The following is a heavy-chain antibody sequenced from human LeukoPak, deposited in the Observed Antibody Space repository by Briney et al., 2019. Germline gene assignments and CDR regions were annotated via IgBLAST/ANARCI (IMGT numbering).Heavy chain of an antibody. V-gene: IGHV3-30*02. CDR3: AKDLMRDRWFGES. CDR2: IQNDGSNE. J-gene: IGHJ5*02. CDR1: GFTFRSYG. D-gene: IGHD3-10*01. Sequence: GGSLRLSCAASGFTFRSYGMHWVRQAPGKGLEWVAYIQNDGSNEQYADSVKGRFSISRDSSKNILYLQMNSLRTDDTAVYYCAKDLMRDRWFGESWGQGTLVTVSS.